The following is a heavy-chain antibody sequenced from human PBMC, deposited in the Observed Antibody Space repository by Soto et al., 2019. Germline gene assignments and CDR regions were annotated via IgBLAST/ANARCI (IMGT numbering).Heavy chain of an antibody. J-gene: IGHJ6*03. D-gene: IGHD4-17*01. Sequence: ASVKVSCKASGYTFTSYGISWVRQAPGQGLDWMGWISAYNGNTNYAQKLQGRVTMTTDTSTSTAYMELRSLRSDDTAVYYCARDYGDSNYYYYMDVWGKGTTVTVSS. CDR2: ISAYNGNT. CDR1: GYTFTSYG. CDR3: ARDYGDSNYYYYMDV. V-gene: IGHV1-18*01.